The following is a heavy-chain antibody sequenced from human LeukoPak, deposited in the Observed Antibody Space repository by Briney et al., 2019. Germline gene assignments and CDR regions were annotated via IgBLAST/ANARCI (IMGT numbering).Heavy chain of an antibody. CDR3: ARCRPIVVVPAAMYGKYYYYYGMDV. D-gene: IGHD2-2*01. CDR2: INHSGST. Sequence: PSETLSLTCAVYGGSFSGYHWSWIRQPPGKGLEWIGEINHSGSTNYNPSLKSRVTISVDTSKNQFSLKLSSVTAADTAVYYCARCRPIVVVPAAMYGKYYYYYGMDVWGQGTTVTVSS. J-gene: IGHJ6*02. CDR1: GGSFSGYH. V-gene: IGHV4-34*01.